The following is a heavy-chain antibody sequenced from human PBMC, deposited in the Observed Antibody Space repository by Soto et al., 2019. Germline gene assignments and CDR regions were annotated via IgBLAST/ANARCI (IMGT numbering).Heavy chain of an antibody. CDR1: GYTFTSHG. Sequence: ASVKVSCKASGYTFTSHGISWVRQAPGQGLEWMGWISAYNGSTNYAQKLQGRVTMTTDTSTSTAYMELSSLRSEDTAVYYCARRSNYQKRYYYYGMDVWGQGTTVTVSS. D-gene: IGHD3-10*01. CDR2: ISAYNGST. J-gene: IGHJ6*02. CDR3: ARRSNYQKRYYYYGMDV. V-gene: IGHV1-18*01.